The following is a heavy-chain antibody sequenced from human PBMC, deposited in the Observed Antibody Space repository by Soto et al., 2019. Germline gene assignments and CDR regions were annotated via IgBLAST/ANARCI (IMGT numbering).Heavy chain of an antibody. CDR3: AIPLRDRNFFFGMAV. D-gene: IGHD3-22*01. CDR2: TIPMFGTP. J-gene: IGHJ6*02. Sequence: QVQLVQSGAEMQQPGASVRVSCKASGGTFSKYAFSWVRQAPGQGLEWLGGTIPMFGTPNYAQKFQGTVAISADESTATVYMELSSRRSEDTAHYFCAIPLRDRNFFFGMAVRGQGTTVTVSS. V-gene: IGHV1-69*01. CDR1: GGTFSKYA.